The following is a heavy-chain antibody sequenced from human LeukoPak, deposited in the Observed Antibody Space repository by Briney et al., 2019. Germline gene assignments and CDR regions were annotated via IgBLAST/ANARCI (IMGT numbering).Heavy chain of an antibody. CDR1: GFTFSSYW. CDR3: ARTSPAVAGRYYYGMDV. CDR2: INSDGSST. V-gene: IGHV3-74*01. Sequence: GGSLRLSCAASGFTFSSYWVHWVRQAPGKGLVWVSRINSDGSSTSYADSVKGRFTISRDNAKNTLYLQMNSLRAEDTAVYYCARTSPAVAGRYYYGMDVWGQGTTVTVSS. J-gene: IGHJ6*02. D-gene: IGHD6-19*01.